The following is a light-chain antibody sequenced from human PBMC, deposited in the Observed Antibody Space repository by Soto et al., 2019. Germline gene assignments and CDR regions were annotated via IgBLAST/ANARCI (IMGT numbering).Light chain of an antibody. CDR1: QSVRSSY. CDR3: LQYGVAPSS. V-gene: IGKV3-20*01. Sequence: DIVLTQSPGTLSLSPGERATLSCRASQSVRSSYLAWYQQKPVQAPRLLIYGACSRATGIPDRSSGSGSGTGFSLTMTRVECADFPVYYFLQYGVAPSSCGHGNKLDIK. J-gene: IGKJ1*01. CDR2: GAC.